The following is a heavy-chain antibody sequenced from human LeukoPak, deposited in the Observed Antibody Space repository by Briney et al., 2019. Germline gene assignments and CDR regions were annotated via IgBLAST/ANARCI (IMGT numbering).Heavy chain of an antibody. CDR3: VRRVRYFGQNDY. Sequence: SETLSLTCTVSGTSMSDYYWSWIRQPPGKGLEWIGYIYYTGSTNYNPSLKSRVTMSVDTSKNQISLKLSSVTAADSAVYYCVRRVRYFGQNDYWGQGTLVTVSS. CDR1: GTSMSDYY. V-gene: IGHV4-59*08. CDR2: IYYTGST. D-gene: IGHD3-9*01. J-gene: IGHJ4*02.